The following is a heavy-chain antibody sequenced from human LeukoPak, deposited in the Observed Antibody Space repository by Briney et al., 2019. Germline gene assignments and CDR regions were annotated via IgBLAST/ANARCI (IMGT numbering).Heavy chain of an antibody. Sequence: PGGSLRLSCAVSGFTFSDYYMSWIRQAPGKGLEWVANINLDGGDKSYVGSVKGRFTISRDNAKNSLYLQMNSLGAEDTAVYYCARDYDYSLDYWGQGTLVTVSS. CDR3: ARDYDYSLDY. CDR1: GFTFSDYY. V-gene: IGHV3-7*01. J-gene: IGHJ4*02. CDR2: INLDGGDK. D-gene: IGHD4/OR15-4a*01.